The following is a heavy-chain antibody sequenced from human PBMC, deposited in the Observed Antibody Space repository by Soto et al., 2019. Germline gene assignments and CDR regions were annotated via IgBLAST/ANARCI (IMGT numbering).Heavy chain of an antibody. CDR1: GGYISGGGFS. CDR2: ILHTGGT. Sequence: SETLSLTCAVSGGYISGGGFSWSWIRQPPGKGLEWIGYILHTGGTQYNPSLKSRVSMSVDKSKNQFSLHLTSVTAADTAVYYCARLQFGEGFDYWGQGALVTVSS. CDR3: ARLQFGEGFDY. V-gene: IGHV4-30-2*01. J-gene: IGHJ4*02. D-gene: IGHD3-10*01.